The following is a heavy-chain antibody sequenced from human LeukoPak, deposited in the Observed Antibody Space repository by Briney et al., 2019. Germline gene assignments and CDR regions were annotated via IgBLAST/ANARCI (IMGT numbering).Heavy chain of an antibody. CDR2: IYYSGST. CDR1: GGSISSSSYY. D-gene: IGHD5-12*01. J-gene: IGHJ4*02. Sequence: SETLSLTCTVSGGSISSSSYYWGWIRQPPGKGLEWIGSIYYSGSTYYNPSLKSRVTISVDTSKNQFSLKLSSVTAADTAVYYCASGTSGYDYAAFDYWGQGTLVTVSS. V-gene: IGHV4-39*01. CDR3: ASGTSGYDYAAFDY.